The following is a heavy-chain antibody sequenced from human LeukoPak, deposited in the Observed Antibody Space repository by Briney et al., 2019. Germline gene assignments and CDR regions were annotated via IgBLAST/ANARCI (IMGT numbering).Heavy chain of an antibody. D-gene: IGHD3-10*01. CDR1: GYTFTSYG. CDR2: ISAYNGNT. V-gene: IGHV1-18*01. J-gene: IGHJ4*02. CDR3: ARDSFTMVRGVIQYYFDY. Sequence: ASVKVSCKASGYTFTSYGISWVRQAPGQGLEWMGWISAYNGNTNYAQKLQGRVTMTTDTSTSTAYMELRSLRSDDTAVYYCARDSFTMVRGVIQYYFDYWGQGTLVTVSS.